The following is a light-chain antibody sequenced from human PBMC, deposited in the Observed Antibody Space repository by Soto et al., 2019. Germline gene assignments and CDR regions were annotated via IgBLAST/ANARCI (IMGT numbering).Light chain of an antibody. CDR1: QGISNY. J-gene: IGKJ1*01. Sequence: DIQMTQSPSSLSASVGDRVTITCRASQGISNYLAWYQQKPGKVPKLLIYAASTLQSGVPSRFSDSGSGTDFTLNIISLQPEDVATYYCQKYNSAPWTFVQGTKVEIK. CDR3: QKYNSAPWT. CDR2: AAS. V-gene: IGKV1-27*01.